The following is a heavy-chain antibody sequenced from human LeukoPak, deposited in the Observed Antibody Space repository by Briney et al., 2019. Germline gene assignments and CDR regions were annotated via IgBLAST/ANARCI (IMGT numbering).Heavy chain of an antibody. CDR2: IYYSGST. V-gene: IGHV4-59*08. CDR1: GGSISSYY. Sequence: SETLSLTCTVSGGSISSYYWSWIQQPPGKGLEWIGYIYYSGSTNYNPSLKSRVTISVDTSKNQFSLKLSSVTAADTAVYYCASSLAAAGTANWFDPWGQGTLVTVSS. CDR3: ASSLAAAGTANWFDP. D-gene: IGHD6-13*01. J-gene: IGHJ5*02.